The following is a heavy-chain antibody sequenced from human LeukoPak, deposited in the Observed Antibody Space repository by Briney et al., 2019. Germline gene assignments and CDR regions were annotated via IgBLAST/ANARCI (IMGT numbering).Heavy chain of an antibody. CDR1: GGTFSIYA. J-gene: IGHJ4*02. V-gene: IGHV1-69*13. D-gene: IGHD6-13*01. Sequence: ASVKVSCKASGGTFSIYAISWVRQAPGQGLEWMGGIIPIFGTANYAQKFQGRVTITADESTSTAYMELSSLRSEDTAVYYCARGISSSWYGDYWGQGTLVTVSS. CDR3: ARGISSSWYGDY. CDR2: IIPIFGTA.